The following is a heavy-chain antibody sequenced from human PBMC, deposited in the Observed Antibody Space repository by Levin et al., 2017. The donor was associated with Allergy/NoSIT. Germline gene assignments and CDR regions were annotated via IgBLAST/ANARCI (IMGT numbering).Heavy chain of an antibody. CDR3: ATSPEATGYFHR. Sequence: ASVKVSCAASRFTVSSDYMSWVRQAPGKGLEWVSVIYSGGSRNYADSVKGRFTISRDNSKNTMYLQMNSLRAEDTAVYYCATSPEATGYFHRWGQGTLVTVSS. CDR2: IYSGGSR. J-gene: IGHJ1*01. V-gene: IGHV3-66*02. CDR1: RFTVSSDY. D-gene: IGHD5-12*01.